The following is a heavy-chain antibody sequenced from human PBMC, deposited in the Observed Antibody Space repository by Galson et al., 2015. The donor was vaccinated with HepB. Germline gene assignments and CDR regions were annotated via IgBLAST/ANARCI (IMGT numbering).Heavy chain of an antibody. Sequence: KASGYTFTSYGISWVRQAPGHGLEWMGWISAYNGNTNYAQKLQGRVTMTTDTSTSTAYMELRSLRSDDTAVYYCARGPQYSIAAAGTPDYWGQGTLVTVSS. D-gene: IGHD6-13*01. CDR1: GYTFTSYG. CDR2: ISAYNGNT. CDR3: ARGPQYSIAAAGTPDY. V-gene: IGHV1-18*01. J-gene: IGHJ4*02.